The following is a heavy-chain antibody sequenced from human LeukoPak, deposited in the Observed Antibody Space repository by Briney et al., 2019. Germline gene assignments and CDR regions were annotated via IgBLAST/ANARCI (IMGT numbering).Heavy chain of an antibody. J-gene: IGHJ4*02. D-gene: IGHD4-23*01. CDR2: RKQDGNRK. CDR1: GCILSNFW. V-gene: IGHV3-7*01. Sequence: GGSLRLSCAASGCILSNFWMRWVRQAPGNGLEGVADRKQDGNRKYFVDSVKDGFTISRDNAKNSLHLQMNSLRAEDTAVYYCASCGYGGNCYLDYWGQGTLVTVSS. CDR3: ASCGYGGNCYLDY.